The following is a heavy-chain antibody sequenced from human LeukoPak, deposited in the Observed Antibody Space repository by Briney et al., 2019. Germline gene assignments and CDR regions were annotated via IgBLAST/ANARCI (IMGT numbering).Heavy chain of an antibody. Sequence: GGSLRLSCAASGFTFSSYWMNWARQAPGKGLEWVANIKGDGNEKNYVDSVKGRFSISRDNDKNSLYLQMGSLRAEDTAVYYCAKEGAYPIITYDSWGQGALVTVCS. J-gene: IGHJ5*01. CDR2: IKGDGNEK. CDR1: GFTFSSYW. CDR3: AKEGAYPIITYDS. V-gene: IGHV3-7*01. D-gene: IGHD3-10*01.